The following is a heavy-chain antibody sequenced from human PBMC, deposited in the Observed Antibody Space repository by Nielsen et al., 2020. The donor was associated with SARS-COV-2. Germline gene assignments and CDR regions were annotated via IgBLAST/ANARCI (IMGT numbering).Heavy chain of an antibody. CDR3: ARDREFDY. V-gene: IGHV3-30-3*01. J-gene: IGHJ4*02. Sequence: LSLTCAASGFTFSSYAMHWVRQAPGKGLEWVAVISYDGSNKYYADSVKGRFTISRDNSKNTLYLQMNSLRAEDTAVYYCARDREFDYWGQGTLVTVSS. CDR1: GFTFSSYA. D-gene: IGHD5-24*01. CDR2: ISYDGSNK.